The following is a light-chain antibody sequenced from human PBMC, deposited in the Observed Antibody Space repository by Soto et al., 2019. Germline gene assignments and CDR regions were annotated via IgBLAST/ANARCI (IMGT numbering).Light chain of an antibody. J-gene: IGLJ3*02. CDR1: SSNIGSNT. CDR2: NSN. CDR3: AVWDDSLSGPV. V-gene: IGLV1-44*01. Sequence: QSVLTQPPSASGAPGQRVTISCSGGSSNIGSNTVTWYQHLPGTAPKVLIYNSNQRPSGVPDRFSGSKSGTSASLAISGLQSEDEADYYCAVWDDSLSGPVFGGGTKVTVL.